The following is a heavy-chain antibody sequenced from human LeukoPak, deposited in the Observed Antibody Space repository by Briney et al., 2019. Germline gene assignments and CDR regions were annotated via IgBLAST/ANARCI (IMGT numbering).Heavy chain of an antibody. CDR2: IKPSSGGT. J-gene: IGHJ4*02. CDR1: GYIFTDYF. V-gene: IGHV1-2*02. D-gene: IGHD2-15*01. Sequence: ASVKVSCKASGYIFTDYFFHWVRQAPGQGLEWMGWIKPSSGGTNYAQSFQGRVTMTRDTSINTAYMELSGLRSDDTAVYYCARDGSGTYYGDYWDQGTLVTVSS. CDR3: ARDGSGTYYGDY.